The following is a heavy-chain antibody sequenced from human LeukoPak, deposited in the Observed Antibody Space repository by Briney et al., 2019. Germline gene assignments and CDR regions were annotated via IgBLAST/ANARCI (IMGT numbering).Heavy chain of an antibody. CDR1: RFTFSNFW. CDR2: INQDGSEK. D-gene: IGHD3-22*01. J-gene: IGHJ4*02. V-gene: IGHV3-7*01. Sequence: GGSLRLSCAASRFTFSNFWMNWVCQAPGKGLERVANINQDGSEKYYVDSVKGRFTISRDNAKNSLYLQMNNLRGEDTAVYYCARGHYYDFDWGQGTLVTVSS. CDR3: ARGHYYDFD.